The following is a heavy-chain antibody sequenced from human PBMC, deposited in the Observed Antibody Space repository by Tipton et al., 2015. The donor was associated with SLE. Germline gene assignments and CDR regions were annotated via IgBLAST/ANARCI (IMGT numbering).Heavy chain of an antibody. CDR1: GASISSSDYS. CDR2: IYYNGGT. Sequence: PGLVKPSETLSLTCNVSGASISSSDYSWGWMRQPPGEGLEWIGTIYYNGGTHSNPSLKSRVSISVDTSKNQLSLKLISVTAAATAVYFCARLVGGYARWGQGTLVTVSS. V-gene: IGHV4-39*01. CDR3: ARLVGGYAR. D-gene: IGHD5-12*01. J-gene: IGHJ4*02.